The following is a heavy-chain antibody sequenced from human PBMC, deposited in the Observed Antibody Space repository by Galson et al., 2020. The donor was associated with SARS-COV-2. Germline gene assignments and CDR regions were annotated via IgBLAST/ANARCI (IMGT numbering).Heavy chain of an antibody. CDR3: ARGHRGVVPSPVLGLGPYYSYYYMDV. D-gene: IGHD3-10*01. CDR1: GGSFSGYS. J-gene: IGHJ6*03. CDR2: INIGGNT. Sequence: SETLSLTCAVYGGSFSGYSWTWIRQTPGKGLEWIGEINIGGNTNYSPSLGRRVTVSVDASKNQFSLKLTSVTAAHTTVYFCARGHRGVVPSPVLGLGPYYSYYYMDVWGKGTTVTVSS. V-gene: IGHV4-34*01.